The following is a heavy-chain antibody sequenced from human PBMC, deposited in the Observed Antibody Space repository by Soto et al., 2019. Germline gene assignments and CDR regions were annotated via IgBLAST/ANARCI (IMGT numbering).Heavy chain of an antibody. D-gene: IGHD6-13*01. Sequence: PSETLSLTCTVSGGSISSGDYYWSWIRQPPGKGLEWIGYIYYSGSTYYNPSLKSRVTISVDTSKNQFSLKLSSVTAADTAAYYCARGIAAAGTGRFDPWGQGTLVTVSS. V-gene: IGHV4-30-4*01. CDR2: IYYSGST. CDR1: GGSISSGDYY. CDR3: ARGIAAAGTGRFDP. J-gene: IGHJ5*02.